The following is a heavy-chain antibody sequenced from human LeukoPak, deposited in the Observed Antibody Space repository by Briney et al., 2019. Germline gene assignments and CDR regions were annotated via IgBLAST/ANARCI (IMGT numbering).Heavy chain of an antibody. D-gene: IGHD3-22*01. CDR1: GFIFNNYG. Sequence: GGSLRHSCAASGFIFNNYGLIWVRQAPGKGLQWVSAISNDGGGTTYADFVKGRFTISRDNPKNTLFLQMSSLRAEDTALYYCAKGGSGYFADLWGQGTLVTVSS. CDR3: AKGGSGYFADL. CDR2: ISNDGGGT. V-gene: IGHV3-23*01. J-gene: IGHJ5*02.